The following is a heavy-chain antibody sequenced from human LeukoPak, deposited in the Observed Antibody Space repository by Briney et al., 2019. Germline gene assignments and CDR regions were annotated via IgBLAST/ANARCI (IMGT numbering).Heavy chain of an antibody. CDR2: ISPSGAT. CDR3: ARHLRSTSTSFDN. J-gene: IGHJ4*02. V-gene: IGHV4-38-2*02. CDR1: GYSISSGYY. Sequence: SETLSLTCTVSGYSISSGYYWSWIRQSPGKGLEWIGEISPSGATIYNPSLKSRITISRDTSKNQFSLRLTSVIAADTAVYYCARHLRSTSTSFDNWGQGTLVTVSS. D-gene: IGHD3-16*01.